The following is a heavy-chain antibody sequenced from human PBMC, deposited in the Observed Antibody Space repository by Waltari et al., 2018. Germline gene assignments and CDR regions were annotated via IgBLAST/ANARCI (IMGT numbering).Heavy chain of an antibody. Sequence: QVQLQESGPGLVKPSETLSLTCTVSGGSISSYYWSWIRQPPGKGLEWIGYIYYSGSTNYNPSLKSRVTISVDTSKNQFSLKLSSVTAADTAVYYCARFSYGGNSFFPGYYYYYGMDVWGQGTTVTVSS. J-gene: IGHJ6*02. D-gene: IGHD4-17*01. CDR1: GGSISSYY. CDR3: ARFSYGGNSFFPGYYYYYGMDV. CDR2: IYYSGST. V-gene: IGHV4-59*01.